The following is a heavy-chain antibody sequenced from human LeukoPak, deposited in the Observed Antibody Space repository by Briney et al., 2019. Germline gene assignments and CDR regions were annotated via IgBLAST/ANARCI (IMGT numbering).Heavy chain of an antibody. CDR3: ARGGGNYYYGMDV. V-gene: IGHV3-53*01. CDR1: GFTVSNNY. Sequence: GGSLRLSCAASGFTVSNNYMSWVRQAPGKGLEWVSLTYSGGSTYYADSLKGRFTISRDNAKNSLYLQMNSLRAEDTAVYYCARGGGNYYYGMDVWGQGTTVTVSS. D-gene: IGHD1-26*01. CDR2: TYSGGST. J-gene: IGHJ6*02.